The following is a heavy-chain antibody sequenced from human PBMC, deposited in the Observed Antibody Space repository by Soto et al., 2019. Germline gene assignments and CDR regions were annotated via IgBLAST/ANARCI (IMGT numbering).Heavy chain of an antibody. Sequence: GASVKVSCKASGYTFTSYDINWVRQATGQGLEWMGWMNPNSGNTGYAQKFQGRVTMTRNTSISTAYMELSSLRSEDTAVYYCARGRGGQRGGTTRPKGFDYWGQGTLVTVSS. CDR1: GYTFTSYD. V-gene: IGHV1-8*01. CDR3: ARGRGGQRGGTTRPKGFDY. J-gene: IGHJ4*02. D-gene: IGHD1-7*01. CDR2: MNPNSGNT.